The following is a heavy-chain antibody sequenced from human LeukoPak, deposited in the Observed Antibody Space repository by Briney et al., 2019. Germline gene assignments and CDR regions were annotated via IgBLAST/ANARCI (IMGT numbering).Heavy chain of an antibody. CDR2: ISAYNGKT. CDR1: GYTFTNYG. D-gene: IGHD3-10*01. Sequence: ASVKVSCKASGYTFTNYGISWLRQAPGQGLEWMGWISAYNGKTDYAQNLQGRVTMTTDTSTSTAYMELRNLRSDDTAMYFCARMYFASGSDFDYWGQGTLVTVSS. J-gene: IGHJ4*02. V-gene: IGHV1-18*01. CDR3: ARMYFASGSDFDY.